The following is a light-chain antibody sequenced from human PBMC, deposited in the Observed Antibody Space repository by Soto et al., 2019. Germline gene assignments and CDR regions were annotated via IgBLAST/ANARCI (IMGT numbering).Light chain of an antibody. Sequence: EIVMTQSPATLSVSPGERATLSCRASQSVSNNLAWYQQKPGQAPRLLIYGASTRATGIPARFSGSGSGTEVTLTISSRQSEDVAVYYCQQYNNCPPLTFGGGTKVEIK. CDR2: GAS. V-gene: IGKV3D-15*01. J-gene: IGKJ4*01. CDR1: QSVSNN. CDR3: QQYNNCPPLT.